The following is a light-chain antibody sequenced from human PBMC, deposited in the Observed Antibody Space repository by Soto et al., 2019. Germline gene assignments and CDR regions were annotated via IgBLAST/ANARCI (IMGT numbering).Light chain of an antibody. J-gene: IGLJ1*01. Sequence: QSVLTQPPSASGTPGQRVTISCSGSNSNIGSNTVNWFQQLPGTAPKLLIYSNNQRPSGVPDRFSGSKSGTSASLAIIGLQSEDEADYYCAAWDDSLNGLDVFGTGTKVTVL. CDR2: SNN. CDR3: AAWDDSLNGLDV. CDR1: NSNIGSNT. V-gene: IGLV1-44*01.